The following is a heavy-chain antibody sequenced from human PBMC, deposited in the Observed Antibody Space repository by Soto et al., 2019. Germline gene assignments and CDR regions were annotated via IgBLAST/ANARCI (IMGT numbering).Heavy chain of an antibody. V-gene: IGHV5-51*01. Sequence: GESLKISCKGSGYYFPSYWIGWVRQMPGKGLEWIGIFYPGDSDTRYSPSFQGQVTISADRSISTAYLQWSSLKPSDTAMYYCARQGNGAEGFDYWGQGTLVTVSS. CDR1: GYYFPSYW. D-gene: IGHD4-17*01. CDR3: ARQGNGAEGFDY. J-gene: IGHJ4*02. CDR2: FYPGDSDT.